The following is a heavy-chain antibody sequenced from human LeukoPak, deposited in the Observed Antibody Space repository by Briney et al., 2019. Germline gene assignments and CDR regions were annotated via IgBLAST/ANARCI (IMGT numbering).Heavy chain of an antibody. CDR1: GGSISSYY. J-gene: IGHJ5*02. Sequence: SETLSLTCTVSGGSISSYYWSWIRQPPGKGLEWIGHMHYSGSTNYNPSLKSRVTISVDTSKNQFSLRLSSVTAADTAVYYCARHYGPWGQGTLVTVSS. CDR2: MHYSGST. D-gene: IGHD3-16*01. V-gene: IGHV4-59*01. CDR3: ARHYGP.